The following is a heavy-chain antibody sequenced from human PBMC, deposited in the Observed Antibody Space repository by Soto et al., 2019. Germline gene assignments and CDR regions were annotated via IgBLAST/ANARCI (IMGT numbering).Heavy chain of an antibody. CDR2: MNPNSGNT. J-gene: IGHJ6*02. CDR3: ARVVWERTYYDFWSGSNYYYYYGMDV. Sequence: ASVKVSCKASGYTFTSYDINWVRQATGQGLEWMGWMNPNSGNTGYAQKFQGRVTMTRNTSISTAYMELSSLRSEGTAVYYCARVVWERTYYDFWSGSNYYYYYGMDVWGQGTTVTVSS. V-gene: IGHV1-8*01. CDR1: GYTFTSYD. D-gene: IGHD3-3*01.